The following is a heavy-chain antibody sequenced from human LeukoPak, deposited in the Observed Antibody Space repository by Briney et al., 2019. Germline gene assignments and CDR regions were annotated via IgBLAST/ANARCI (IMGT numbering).Heavy chain of an antibody. Sequence: GGSLRLSCAASGFTFSSYAMHWVRQAPGKGLEWVAVISYDGSNKYYADSVKGRFTISRDNSKNTLYLQTNSLRAEDTAVYYCARAIRYNFDYWGQGTLVTVSS. D-gene: IGHD3-9*01. CDR1: GFTFSSYA. J-gene: IGHJ4*02. CDR2: ISYDGSNK. CDR3: ARAIRYNFDY. V-gene: IGHV3-30-3*01.